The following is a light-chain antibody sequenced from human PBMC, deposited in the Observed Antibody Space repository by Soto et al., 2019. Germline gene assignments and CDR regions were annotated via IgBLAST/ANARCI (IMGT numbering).Light chain of an antibody. CDR3: QQRSNWPPYT. V-gene: IGKV3-11*01. J-gene: IGKJ2*01. CDR1: QSVSSY. Sequence: EIVSTQSPATLSLSPGERATLSCRASQSVSSYLAWYQQKPGQAPRLLIYDASNRATGIPARFSGSGSGTDFTLTISSLEPEDFAVYYGQQRSNWPPYTFGQGTKLEIK. CDR2: DAS.